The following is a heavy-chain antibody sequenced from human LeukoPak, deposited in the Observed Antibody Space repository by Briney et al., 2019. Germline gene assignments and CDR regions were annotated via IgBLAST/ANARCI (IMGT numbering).Heavy chain of an antibody. CDR3: ARGTGYGVFDY. V-gene: IGHV3-21*01. Sequence: PGGSLRLSCAASGFTFSDYSMNWVRQAPGKGLEWVSSIDSSGSYIYYADSVKGRFTISRDNAKNTLYLQMNSLRAEDTAVYYCARGTGYGVFDYWGQGTLVTVSS. CDR1: GFTFSDYS. CDR2: IDSSGSYI. D-gene: IGHD1-14*01. J-gene: IGHJ4*02.